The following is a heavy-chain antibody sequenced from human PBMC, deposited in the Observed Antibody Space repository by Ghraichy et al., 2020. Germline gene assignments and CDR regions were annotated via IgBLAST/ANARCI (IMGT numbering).Heavy chain of an antibody. J-gene: IGHJ4*02. CDR3: AIGRREVPRSACDS. Sequence: GGSLRLSCVTSGVIFSGYWMPWVRQAPGKGLVWVSRINGAGSITSYADSVKGRFTISRDNAKSTLYLQLNSLRAEDTAVYYCAIGRREVPRSACDSWGQGTLVAVSS. CDR2: INGAGSIT. D-gene: IGHD2-2*01. V-gene: IGHV3-74*01. CDR1: GVIFSGYW.